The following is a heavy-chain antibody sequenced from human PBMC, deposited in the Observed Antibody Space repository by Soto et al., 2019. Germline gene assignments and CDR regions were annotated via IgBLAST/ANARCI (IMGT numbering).Heavy chain of an antibody. D-gene: IGHD2-15*01. V-gene: IGHV4-59*01. J-gene: IGHJ4*02. CDR3: ARDVGYFSGGSCYRLFDY. Sequence: PSETLSLTCTVSGGSISSSYWSWMRQPPGKGLEWIGYIYYSGSTNYNPSLKSRVTISVDTSKNQFSLKLSSVTAADTAVYYCARDVGYFSGGSCYRLFDYWGQGTLVTVS. CDR1: GGSISSSY. CDR2: IYYSGST.